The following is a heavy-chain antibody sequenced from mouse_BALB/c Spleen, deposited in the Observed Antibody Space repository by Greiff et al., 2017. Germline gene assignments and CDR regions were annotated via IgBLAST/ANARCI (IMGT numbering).Heavy chain of an antibody. CDR2: IDPANGNT. CDR1: GFNIKDTY. CDR3: ARATSFDY. Sequence: EVMLVESGAELVKPGASVKLSCTASGFNIKDTYMHWVKQRPEQGLEWIGRIDPANGNTKYDPKFQGKATITADTSSNTAYLQLSSLTSEDTAVYYCARATSFDYWGQGTTLTVSS. J-gene: IGHJ2*01. V-gene: IGHV14-3*02.